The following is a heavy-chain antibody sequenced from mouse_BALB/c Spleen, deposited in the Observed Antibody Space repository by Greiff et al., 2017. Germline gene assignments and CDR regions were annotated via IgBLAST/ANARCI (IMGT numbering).Heavy chain of an antibody. V-gene: IGHV14-3*02. Sequence: GQLQQSGAELVKPGASVKLSCTASGFNIKDTYMHWVKQRPEQGLEWIGRIDPANGNTKYDPKFQGKATITADTSSNTAYLQLSSLTSEDTAVYYCAPYGNYVFDYWGQGTTLTVSS. CDR1: GFNIKDTY. J-gene: IGHJ2*01. CDR3: APYGNYVFDY. CDR2: IDPANGNT. D-gene: IGHD2-1*01.